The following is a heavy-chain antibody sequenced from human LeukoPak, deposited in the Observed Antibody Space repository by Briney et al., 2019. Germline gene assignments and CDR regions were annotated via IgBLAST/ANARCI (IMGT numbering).Heavy chain of an antibody. Sequence: ASVKVSCKASGGTFSSYAISWVRQAPGQGLEWMGGIIPIFGTANYAQKFQGRVTITADESTSTAYMELSSLRSEDTAVYYCASAPRWAAAGQNYFDYWGQGTLVTVSS. CDR1: GGTFSSYA. V-gene: IGHV1-69*13. J-gene: IGHJ4*02. CDR3: ASAPRWAAAGQNYFDY. CDR2: IIPIFGTA. D-gene: IGHD6-13*01.